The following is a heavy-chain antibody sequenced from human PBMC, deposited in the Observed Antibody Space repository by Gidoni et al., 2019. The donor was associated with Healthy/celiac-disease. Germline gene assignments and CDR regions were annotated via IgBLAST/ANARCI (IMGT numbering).Heavy chain of an antibody. J-gene: IGHJ6*02. V-gene: IGHV3-21*01. CDR1: GFTFMCHC. CDR3: ARDNPYYDSSGYFYGMDV. CDR2: ISSSSSYI. D-gene: IGHD3-22*01. Sequence: EVQLVESGGGLVKPGGSLKPLFSAFGFTFMCHCMNWVRQAPGKGLEWVSSISSSSSYIYYADSVKGRFTISRDNAKNSLYLQMNSLRAEDTAVYYCARDNPYYDSSGYFYGMDVWGQGTTVTVSS.